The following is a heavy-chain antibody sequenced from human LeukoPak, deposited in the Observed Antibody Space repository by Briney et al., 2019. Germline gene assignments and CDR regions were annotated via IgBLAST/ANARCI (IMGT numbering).Heavy chain of an antibody. V-gene: IGHV3-23*01. CDR3: AKRSDGYSGFDY. CDR1: GFTFSSSA. J-gene: IGHJ4*02. D-gene: IGHD5-18*01. Sequence: GGSLRLSCAASGFTFSSSAMSWVRQAPGKGLNWVSAISDSGGSTYYADSVKGRFTISRDNSKNTLHLQMNSLRAEDTAVYYCAKRSDGYSGFDYWGQGTLVTLSS. CDR2: ISDSGGST.